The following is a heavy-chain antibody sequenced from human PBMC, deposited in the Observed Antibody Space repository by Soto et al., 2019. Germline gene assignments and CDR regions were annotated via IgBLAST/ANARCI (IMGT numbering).Heavy chain of an antibody. V-gene: IGHV5-10-1*01. Sequence: PGESLKISCKGSGYSFTSYWISWVRQMPGKGLEWMGRIDPSDSYTNYSPSFQGHVTISADKSISTAYLQWSSLKASDTAMYYCARHTVARYCSGGSCFYYYYYYGMDVWGQRTTVTVSS. CDR3: ARHTVARYCSGGSCFYYYYYYGMDV. D-gene: IGHD2-15*01. CDR2: IDPSDSYT. CDR1: GYSFTSYW. J-gene: IGHJ6*02.